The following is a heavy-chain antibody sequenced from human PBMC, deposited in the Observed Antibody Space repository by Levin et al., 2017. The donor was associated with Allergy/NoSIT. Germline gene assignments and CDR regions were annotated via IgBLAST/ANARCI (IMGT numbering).Heavy chain of an antibody. V-gene: IGHV3-33*01. J-gene: IGHJ4*02. CDR3: ARGLGQWLGGYFDY. D-gene: IGHD6-19*01. CDR1: GFTFSSYG. Sequence: GGSLRLSCAASGFTFSSYGMHWVRQAPGKGLEWVAVIWYDGSNKYYADSVKGRFTISRDNSKNTLYLQMNSLRAEDTAVYYCARGLGQWLGGYFDYWGQGTLVTVSS. CDR2: IWYDGSNK.